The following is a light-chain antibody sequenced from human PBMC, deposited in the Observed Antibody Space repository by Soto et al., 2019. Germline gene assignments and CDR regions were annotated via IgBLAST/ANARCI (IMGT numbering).Light chain of an antibody. CDR1: QSIATY. V-gene: IGKV1-39*01. CDR3: QQSYSTPPN. CDR2: AAS. J-gene: IGKJ4*01. Sequence: DIQMTQSPTSLSAFVGDRVTITCRASQSIATYLNWYQQKPGKAPKLVIYAASSLQSGGTSRFSGSGSGTDLTLSIITLQPNDFATYYCQQSYSTPPNFGGGTKVEI.